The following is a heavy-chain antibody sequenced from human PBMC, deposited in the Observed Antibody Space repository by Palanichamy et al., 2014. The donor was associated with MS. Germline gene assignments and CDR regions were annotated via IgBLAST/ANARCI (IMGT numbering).Heavy chain of an antibody. CDR3: ARGDDYGNYWGSGLSTFDY. Sequence: QVQLQQWGAGLLKPSETLSLTCAVYGGSFSGYYWSWIRQPPGKGLEWIGEINHSGSTNYYPSLTSRVTISVDTSKNQFSLNLTSVTAADTAVYYCARGDDYGNYWGSGLSTFDYWGQGTLVTVSS. D-gene: IGHD4-11*01. CDR1: GGSFSGYY. CDR2: INHSGST. V-gene: IGHV4-34*01. J-gene: IGHJ4*02.